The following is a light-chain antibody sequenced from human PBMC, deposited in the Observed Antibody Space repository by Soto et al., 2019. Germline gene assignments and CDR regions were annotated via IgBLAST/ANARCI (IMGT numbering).Light chain of an antibody. CDR3: QVWDSRSDHYV. CDR1: NIGSKS. J-gene: IGLJ1*01. Sequence: SYELTQPPSVSVAPGKTARITCGGNNIGSKSVHWYQQKPGQAPVLVIYYDSDRPSGIPERFSGSNSRNTATLTISRVEAGDEADYYCQVWDSRSDHYVFGTGTKVTVL. CDR2: YDS. V-gene: IGLV3-21*04.